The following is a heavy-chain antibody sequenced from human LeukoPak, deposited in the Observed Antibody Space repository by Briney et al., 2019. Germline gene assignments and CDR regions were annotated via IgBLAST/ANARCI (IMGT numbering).Heavy chain of an antibody. CDR1: GGSISGSTYY. Sequence: QPSETLPLTCTVSGGSISGSTYYWGWIRQPPGKGLEWIGRIYYSGSTYYNPSLKSRVTISVDTSKNQFSLKLTSVTAADTAVYYCARGSGSYLRNFDYWGQGTLVTVSS. J-gene: IGHJ4*02. V-gene: IGHV4-39*01. CDR2: IYYSGST. CDR3: ARGSGSYLRNFDY. D-gene: IGHD1-26*01.